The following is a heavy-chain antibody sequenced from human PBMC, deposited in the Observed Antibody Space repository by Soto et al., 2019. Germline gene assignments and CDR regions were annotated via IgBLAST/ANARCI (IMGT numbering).Heavy chain of an antibody. J-gene: IGHJ4*02. CDR3: ARDLGYCSSTSCYAYFDY. Sequence: PGGSLRLSCAASGFTFSSYWMSWVRQAPGKGLEWVANIKQDGSEKYYVDSVKGRFTISRDNAKNSLYLQMNSLRAEDTAVYYCARDLGYCSSTSCYAYFDYWGQGTLVTVSS. CDR1: GFTFSSYW. D-gene: IGHD2-2*01. V-gene: IGHV3-7*01. CDR2: IKQDGSEK.